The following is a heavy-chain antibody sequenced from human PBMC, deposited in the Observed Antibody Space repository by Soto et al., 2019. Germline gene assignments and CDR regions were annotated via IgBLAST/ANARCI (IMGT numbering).Heavy chain of an antibody. J-gene: IGHJ6*02. CDR3: ASAHRRYSSSWYYYYGMDV. V-gene: IGHV6-1*01. CDR2: TYYRSKWYN. CDR1: GDSVSSNSAA. Sequence: SQTLSLTCAISGDSVSSNSAAWNWIRQSPSRGLEWLGRTYYRSKWYNDYAVSVKSRLTINPDTSKKHFSLQLNSVTPEDTAVYYCASAHRRYSSSWYYYYGMDVWGQGTTVTVSS. D-gene: IGHD6-13*01.